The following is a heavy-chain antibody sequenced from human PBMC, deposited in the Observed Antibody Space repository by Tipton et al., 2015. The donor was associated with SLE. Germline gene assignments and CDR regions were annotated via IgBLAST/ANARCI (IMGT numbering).Heavy chain of an antibody. CDR1: GYTFTTYG. CDR3: ARYYYGSGSYGY. Sequence: QVQLVQSGVEVKKPGASVRVSCKASGYTFTTYGISWVRQAPGQGLEWMGWISTYNGNTNYAQKLQGRVTMTSDTSTSTAYMELRSLRSDDTAVYYCARYYYGSGSYGYWGQGTLVTVSS. V-gene: IGHV1-18*01. CDR2: ISTYNGNT. J-gene: IGHJ4*02. D-gene: IGHD3-10*01.